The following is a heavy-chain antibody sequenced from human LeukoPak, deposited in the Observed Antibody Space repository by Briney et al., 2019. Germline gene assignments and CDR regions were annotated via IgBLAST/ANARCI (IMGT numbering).Heavy chain of an antibody. J-gene: IGHJ4*02. V-gene: IGHV3-73*01. Sequence: GGSLRLSCAGSGFTFSASAIHWFRQAPGKGLEWVGRIKSKSDTYATAYAASIEGRFTISRDDSRNTAFLQMDSLKNEDTGVYYCTRYGDGSGSYSDYSGQGSLVTVSS. D-gene: IGHD3-10*01. CDR2: IKSKSDTYAT. CDR1: GFTFSASA. CDR3: TRYGDGSGSYSDY.